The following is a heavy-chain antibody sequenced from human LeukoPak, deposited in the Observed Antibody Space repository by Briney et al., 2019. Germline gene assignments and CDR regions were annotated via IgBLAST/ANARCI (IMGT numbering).Heavy chain of an antibody. CDR3: ARDLEQQMVLGRFDP. J-gene: IGHJ5*02. D-gene: IGHD6-13*01. CDR2: ISGSGNTI. V-gene: IGHV3-11*01. Sequence: PGGSLRLPCAASGFTFSDYYMNWIRQAPGKGLEWISYISGSGNTIYQADSVKGRFTISRDNAKNSLFLQMNSLRADDTAVYYCARDLEQQMVLGRFDPWGQGTLVIVSS. CDR1: GFTFSDYY.